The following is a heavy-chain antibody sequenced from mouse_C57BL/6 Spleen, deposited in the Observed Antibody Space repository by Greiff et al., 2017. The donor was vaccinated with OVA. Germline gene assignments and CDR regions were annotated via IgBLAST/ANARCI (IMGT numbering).Heavy chain of an antibody. J-gene: IGHJ3*01. CDR1: GYSFTSGYY. CDR3: AGKGFAY. CDR2: IRYDGSN. Sequence: EVQLQESGPGLVKPSQSLSLTCSVTGYSFTSGYYWNWIRQFPGNKLEWMGYIRYDGSNNYNPSLKNRISITRDTSENQFFLKLNSVTTEDTATYYCAGKGFAYWGQGTLVTVSA. V-gene: IGHV3-6*01.